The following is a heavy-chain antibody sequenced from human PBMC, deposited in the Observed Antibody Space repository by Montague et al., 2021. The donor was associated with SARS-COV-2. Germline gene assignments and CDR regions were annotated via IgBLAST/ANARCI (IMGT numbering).Heavy chain of an antibody. Sequence: TLSLTCTVSGGSIRSSNNYSSWIRPLPRKGLVWIGYIYSSGTTYYNPFLRSRVTISVDTSKKQFSLKLSSVTAADTAVYYCARGMYGLTETTGAFDIWGQGTMVSVSS. J-gene: IGHJ3*02. V-gene: IGHV4-31*03. CDR2: IYSSGTT. CDR3: ARGMYGLTETTGAFDI. CDR1: GGSIRSSNNY. D-gene: IGHD1-14*01.